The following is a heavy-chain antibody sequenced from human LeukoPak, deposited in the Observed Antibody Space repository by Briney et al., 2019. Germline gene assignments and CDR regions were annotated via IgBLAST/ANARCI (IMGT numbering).Heavy chain of an antibody. CDR2: INYSGNT. V-gene: IGHV4-39*07. CDR3: TRFQIGTILVS. CDR1: GDSISISSYY. Sequence: KSSETLSLTCTVSGDSISISSYYWVWIRQPPGQGLEWIGTINYSGNTYYHPSLKSRVTISSDTSKSQFSLKLTSVTAADTAVYYCTRFQIGTILVSWGQGTLVTVSS. J-gene: IGHJ5*02. D-gene: IGHD3-3*02.